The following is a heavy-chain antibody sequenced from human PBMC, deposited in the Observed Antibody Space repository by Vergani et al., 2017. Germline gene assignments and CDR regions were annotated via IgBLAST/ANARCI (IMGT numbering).Heavy chain of an antibody. CDR1: GGSISSSSYY. Sequence: QLQLQESGPGLVKPSETLSLTCTVSGGSISSSSYYWGWIRQPPGKGLEWIGSIYYSGSTYYNPSLETRVTISGDTSKNQFSLKLNSVTAADTAVYYCGRVADFYGLGSRLLDLWGKGILVTVSS. V-gene: IGHV4-39*07. J-gene: IGHJ5*02. CDR3: GRVADFYGLGSRLLDL. CDR2: IYYSGST. D-gene: IGHD3-10*01.